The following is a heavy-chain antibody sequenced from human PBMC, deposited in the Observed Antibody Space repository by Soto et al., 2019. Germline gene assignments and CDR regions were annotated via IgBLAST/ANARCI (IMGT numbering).Heavy chain of an antibody. CDR2: IYYSGST. Sequence: SETLSLTCTVSGGSISSGGYYWSWIRQHPGKGLEWIGYIYYSGSTYYNPSLKSRVTISVDTSKNQFSLKLSSVTAADTAVYYCARDPYYYDSSGYQGSYFDYWGQGTLVTVSS. J-gene: IGHJ4*02. CDR1: GGSISSGGYY. V-gene: IGHV4-31*03. CDR3: ARDPYYYDSSGYQGSYFDY. D-gene: IGHD3-22*01.